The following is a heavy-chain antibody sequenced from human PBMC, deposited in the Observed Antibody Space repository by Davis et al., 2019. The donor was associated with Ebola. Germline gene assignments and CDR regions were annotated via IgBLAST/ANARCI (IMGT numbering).Heavy chain of an antibody. V-gene: IGHV1-18*04. D-gene: IGHD5-18*01. CDR3: ARELWIQPPDY. CDR1: GYTFTSHG. CDR2: ISAYNGNT. Sequence: ASVKVSCKASGYTFTSHGITWVRQAPGQGLEWMGWISAYNGNTNYAQKLQGRVTMTTDTSTSTAYMELRSLRSDDTAVYYCARELWIQPPDYWGQGTLVTVSS. J-gene: IGHJ4*02.